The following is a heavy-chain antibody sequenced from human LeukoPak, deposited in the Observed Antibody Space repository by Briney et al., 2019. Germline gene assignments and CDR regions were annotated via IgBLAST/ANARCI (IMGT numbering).Heavy chain of an antibody. D-gene: IGHD6-19*01. CDR2: ISYDGSNK. Sequence: GGSLRLSCAASGFTFSSYGMHWVRQAPGKGLEWVAVISYDGSNKYYADSVKGRFTISRDNSKNTLYLQMNSLRAEDTAVYYCAKSSSGRTNYYYYYGMDVWGQGTTVTVSS. J-gene: IGHJ6*02. CDR3: AKSSSGRTNYYYYYGMDV. V-gene: IGHV3-30*18. CDR1: GFTFSSYG.